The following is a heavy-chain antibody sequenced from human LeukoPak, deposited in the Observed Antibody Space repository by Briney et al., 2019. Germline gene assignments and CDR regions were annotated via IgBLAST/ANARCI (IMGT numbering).Heavy chain of an antibody. D-gene: IGHD1-26*01. CDR1: GFTFRRYW. J-gene: IGHJ4*02. CDR3: ARDSGSYRYFDS. Sequence: PGRCLRLSCAASGFTFRRYWMNWVRQAPGKGLEWVANIHQDGDEKHYVDSVKGRFTISRDNARNSVFLEMNSLSAEDTAVYYCARDSGSYRYFDSWGQGILVMVSS. CDR2: IHQDGDEK. V-gene: IGHV3-7*04.